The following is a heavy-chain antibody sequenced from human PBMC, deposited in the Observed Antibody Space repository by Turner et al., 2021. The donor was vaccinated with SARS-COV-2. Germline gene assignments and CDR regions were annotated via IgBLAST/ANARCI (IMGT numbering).Heavy chain of an antibody. V-gene: IGHV4-39*01. CDR3: ATSTVAGTELNYYGMDV. Sequence: QLQLQESGPGLVKPSETLSLTCTVSGGSISGSSDYWGWIRQPPGMGLEWIGSIYYSGGTYYNPSLKSRVTISVDTSKNQFSLKLSSVTSADTAVYYCATSTVAGTELNYYGMDVWGQGTTVTVSS. J-gene: IGHJ6*02. CDR2: IYYSGGT. CDR1: GGSISGSSDY. D-gene: IGHD6-13*01.